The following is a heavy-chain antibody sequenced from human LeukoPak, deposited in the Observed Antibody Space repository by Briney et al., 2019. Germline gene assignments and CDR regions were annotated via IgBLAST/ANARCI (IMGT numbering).Heavy chain of an antibody. J-gene: IGHJ6*04. Sequence: GGSLRLSCAASGFTFSSYEMNWVRQAPGKGLEWVSYISSGGSSIYYADSVEGRFTISRDNAKNSLYLQMNSLRAEDTAVYYCAELGITMIGGVWGKGTTVTISS. CDR1: GFTFSSYE. V-gene: IGHV3-48*03. CDR3: AELGITMIGGV. D-gene: IGHD3-10*02. CDR2: ISSGGSSI.